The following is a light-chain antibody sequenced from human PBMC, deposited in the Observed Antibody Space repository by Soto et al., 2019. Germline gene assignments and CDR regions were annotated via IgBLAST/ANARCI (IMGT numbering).Light chain of an antibody. V-gene: IGLV2-23*01. J-gene: IGLJ2*01. CDR1: ISDVGIYDL. CDR3: CSYVGFNTLI. CDR2: EAN. Sequence: QSVLTQPASVSGSPGQSITISCTGTISDVGIYDLVSWYQQHPGKAPKLIIYEANKRPSGVSNRFSGSKSGNTASLTVSGLRREDEADYHCCSYVGFNTLICGGGTKVTVL.